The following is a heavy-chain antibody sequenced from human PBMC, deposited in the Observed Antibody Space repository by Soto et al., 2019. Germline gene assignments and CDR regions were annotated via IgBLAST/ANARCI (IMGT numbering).Heavy chain of an antibody. J-gene: IGHJ6*02. CDR3: ARARKFWFAYCRSTRCSGMDV. CDR2: ISSSSSYI. V-gene: IGHV3-21*01. CDR1: GFAFSSYS. D-gene: IGHD2-2*01. Sequence: CLRLSCAASGFAFSSYSMNCVRQAPGKGLEWVSSISSSSSYIYYADSVKGRFTISRDNAKNSLYLQMNRLRAEDTAVYYCARARKFWFAYCRSTRCSGMDVWGQRTTVTVYS.